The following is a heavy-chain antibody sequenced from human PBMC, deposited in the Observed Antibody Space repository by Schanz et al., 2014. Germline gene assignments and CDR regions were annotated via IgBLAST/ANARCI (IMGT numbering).Heavy chain of an antibody. D-gene: IGHD3-10*01. CDR1: GFTFSSYW. J-gene: IGHJ5*02. CDR2: IKSDGSST. Sequence: VQVVQSGGGLVKPGGSLRLSCAASGFTFSSYWMHWVRQVPGKGLVWVSRIKSDGSSTSYADSVKGRFTISRDNAKNTLYLQMNSLRAEDTAVYYCARPALWFGDNCFDPWGQGTLVTVSS. CDR3: ARPALWFGDNCFDP. V-gene: IGHV3-74*02.